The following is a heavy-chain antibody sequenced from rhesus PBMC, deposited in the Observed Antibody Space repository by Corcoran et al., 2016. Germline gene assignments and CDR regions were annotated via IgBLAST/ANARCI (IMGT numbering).Heavy chain of an antibody. J-gene: IGHJ4*01. CDR2: IYGSGSST. CDR1: GGSLRSSY. D-gene: IGHD6-25*01. Sequence: QLQLQESGPGLVKPSEALSVTCAVSGGSLRSSYWSWIRQAPGKGLEWIGDIYGSGSSTNYNPSLKSRVTLSVDTSKNQLSLKLSSVTAADTAVYYCAGYSGSWKFPYWGQGVLVTVSS. CDR3: AGYSGSWKFPY. V-gene: IGHV4-169*01.